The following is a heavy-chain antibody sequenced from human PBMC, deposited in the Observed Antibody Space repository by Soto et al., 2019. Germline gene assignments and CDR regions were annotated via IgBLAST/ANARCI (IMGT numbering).Heavy chain of an antibody. CDR2: FYYSGST. D-gene: IGHD5-12*01. CDR3: TRGGGYDKSHLAFDP. V-gene: IGHV4-30-2*01. J-gene: IGHJ5*02. CDR1: GGSITSGGSS. Sequence: PSETLSLTCAVSGGSITSGGSSWTWIRQPPGKGLEWIGYFYYSGSTYYNPSLKSRVTISIDRSRNQFSLILTSVTAADTAMYYCTRGGGYDKSHLAFDPWGQGTLVTVSS.